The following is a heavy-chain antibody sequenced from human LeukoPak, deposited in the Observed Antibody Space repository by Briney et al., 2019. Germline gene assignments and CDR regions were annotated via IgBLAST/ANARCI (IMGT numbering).Heavy chain of an antibody. CDR2: ISSSSSTI. J-gene: IGHJ4*02. D-gene: IGHD5-24*01. Sequence: GGSPRLSCAASGFTFSSYSMNWVRQAPGKGLEWVSYISSSSSTIYYADSVKGRFAISRDNAKNSLYLQMNSLRAEDTAVYYCARVGYLQNDYWGQGTLVTVSS. CDR1: GFTFSSYS. CDR3: ARVGYLQNDY. V-gene: IGHV3-48*04.